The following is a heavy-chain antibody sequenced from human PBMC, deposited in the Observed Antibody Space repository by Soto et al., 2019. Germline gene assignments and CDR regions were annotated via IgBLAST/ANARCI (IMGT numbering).Heavy chain of an antibody. CDR2: IIPIFGTA. CDR3: ARADTAMGLYYYYYGMDV. V-gene: IGHV1-69*06. J-gene: IGHJ6*01. Sequence: QVQLVQSGAEVKKPGSSVKVSCKASGGTFSSYAISWVRQAPGQGLEWMGGIIPIFGTANYAQKFQGRVTITADKSTSSAYMELSSLSSEDTAVYYCARADTAMGLYYYYYGMDVWGQGTTVTVSS. D-gene: IGHD5-18*01. CDR1: GGTFSSYA.